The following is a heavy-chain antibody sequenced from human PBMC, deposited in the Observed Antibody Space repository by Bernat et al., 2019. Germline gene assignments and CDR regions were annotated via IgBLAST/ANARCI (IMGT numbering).Heavy chain of an antibody. CDR2: IHKGGRT. V-gene: IGHV3-53*05. J-gene: IGHJ6*02. Sequence: EVQLVETGGGLIQPGGSLRLSCAASGLTVSSNDMTWVRQAPGKGLEWVSVIHKGGRTYYADSVKGRFTISRDNSKNTLYVEMNSLRAEDTAVYYCARLYYYQMDVWGQGNTVTVSS. CDR3: ARLYYYQMDV. CDR1: GLTVSSND.